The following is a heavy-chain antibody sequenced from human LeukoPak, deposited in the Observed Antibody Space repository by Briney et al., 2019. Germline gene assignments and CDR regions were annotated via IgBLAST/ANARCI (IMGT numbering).Heavy chain of an antibody. V-gene: IGHV1-46*01. Sequence: GASAKVSCKAPGYTFTSYYMHWVRQAPGQGLEWMGIINPSGGSTSYAQKFQGRVTMTRDTSISTAYMELSRLRSDDTAVYYCARGAYSRSWFDPWGQGTLVTVSS. CDR2: INPSGGST. D-gene: IGHD4-11*01. CDR3: ARGAYSRSWFDP. CDR1: GYTFTSYY. J-gene: IGHJ5*02.